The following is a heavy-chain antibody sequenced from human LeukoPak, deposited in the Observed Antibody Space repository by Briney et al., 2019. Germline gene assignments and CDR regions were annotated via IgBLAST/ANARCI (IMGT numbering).Heavy chain of an antibody. D-gene: IGHD5-18*01. CDR3: ARRSGYSYEGPINWFDP. J-gene: IGHJ5*02. V-gene: IGHV4-39*01. Sequence: PGGSLRLSCAASGFTFSSYWMSWVRQAPGKGLEWIGSIYYSGSTYYNPSLKSRVTISVDTSKNQFSLKLSSVTAADTAVYYCARRSGYSYEGPINWFDPWGQGTLVTVSS. CDR1: GFTFSSYW. CDR2: IYYSGST.